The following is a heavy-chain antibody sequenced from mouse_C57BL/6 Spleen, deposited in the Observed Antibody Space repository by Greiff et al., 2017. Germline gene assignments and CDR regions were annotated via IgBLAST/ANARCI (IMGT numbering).Heavy chain of an antibody. CDR1: GFTFSSYG. CDR3: ARHPITTVVAYWYFDV. J-gene: IGHJ1*03. D-gene: IGHD1-1*01. V-gene: IGHV5-6*01. Sequence: DVQLVESGGDLVKPGGSLKLSCAASGFTFSSYGMSWVRQTPDKRLEWVATISSGGSYTYYPDSVKGRFTISRDNAKNTLYLQMSSLKSEDTAMYYCARHPITTVVAYWYFDVWGTGTTVTVSS. CDR2: ISSGGSYT.